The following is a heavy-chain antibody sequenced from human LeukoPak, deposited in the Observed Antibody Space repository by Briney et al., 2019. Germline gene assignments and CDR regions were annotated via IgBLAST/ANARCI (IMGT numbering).Heavy chain of an antibody. J-gene: IGHJ6*03. CDR1: GGSISSSSYY. Sequence: PSETLSLTCTVSGGSISSSSYYWGWIRQPPGKGLEWIAKIYYSGSTYYNPSLKSRATISVDTSKNQFSLKLTSVTAADTAVYNCARHVHGSGNYYMDVWGKGTTVTVSS. CDR3: ARHVHGSGNYYMDV. CDR2: IYYSGST. D-gene: IGHD3-10*01. V-gene: IGHV4-39*01.